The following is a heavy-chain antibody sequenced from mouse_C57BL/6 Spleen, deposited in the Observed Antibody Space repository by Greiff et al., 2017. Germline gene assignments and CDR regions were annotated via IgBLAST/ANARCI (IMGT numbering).Heavy chain of an antibody. D-gene: IGHD2-3*01. Sequence: EVQLLQSGPELVKPGASLTMSCTASGYTFTDYNMHWVKQTHGKSLEWVGYISPNNGGTSYTQTFKGQVTLTVNKSSSTAYMELRRLTSEDSAVYYCARSGGDGFLRDYFDYWGKGTTVTVSS. V-gene: IGHV1-22*01. CDR2: ISPNNGGT. CDR3: ARSGGDGFLRDYFDY. CDR1: GYTFTDYN. J-gene: IGHJ2*01.